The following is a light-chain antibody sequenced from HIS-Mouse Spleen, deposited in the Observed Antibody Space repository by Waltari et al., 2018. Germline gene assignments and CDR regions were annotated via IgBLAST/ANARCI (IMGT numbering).Light chain of an antibody. CDR1: ALPKQY. V-gene: IGLV3-25*03. J-gene: IGLJ2*01. CDR2: KDS. Sequence: SYELTQPPPVSVSPGQPARITCPGDALPKQYAYWYPQKPGQAPVLVIYKDSERPSGIPERFSGSSSGTTVTLTISGVQAEDEADYYCQSADSSGTYVVFGGGTKLTVL. CDR3: QSADSSGTYVV.